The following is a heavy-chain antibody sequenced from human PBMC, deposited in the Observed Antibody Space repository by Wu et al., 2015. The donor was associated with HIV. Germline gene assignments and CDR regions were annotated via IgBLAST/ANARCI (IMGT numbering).Heavy chain of an antibody. Sequence: QVQLQQWGAGLLKPSETLSLTCAVYGGSFSGYYWSWIRQPPGKGLEWIGEINHSGSTNYNPSLKSRVTISVDTSKNQFSLKLSSVTAADTAVYYCARGRGGSYLRAFDIWGQGTMVTVSS. D-gene: IGHD1-26*01. J-gene: IGHJ3*02. CDR2: INHSGST. CDR1: GGSFSGYY. V-gene: IGHV4-34*01. CDR3: ARGRGGSYLRAFDI.